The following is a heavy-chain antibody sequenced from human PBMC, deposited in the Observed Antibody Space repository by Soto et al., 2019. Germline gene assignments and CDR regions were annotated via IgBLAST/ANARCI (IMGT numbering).Heavy chain of an antibody. J-gene: IGHJ4*02. CDR1: GFTFDDYA. V-gene: IGHV3-9*01. Sequence: EVQLVESGGGLVKPGGSLRLSCAVSGFTFDDYAMHWVRQAPGKGLEWVSGLSWNSATIAYADSVKGRFTISRDNAKRSLYLQMNSLRAEDTALYYCAKDIRSGGYSPFDYWGQGTLVTVSS. CDR3: AKDIRSGGYSPFDY. CDR2: LSWNSATI. D-gene: IGHD3-22*01.